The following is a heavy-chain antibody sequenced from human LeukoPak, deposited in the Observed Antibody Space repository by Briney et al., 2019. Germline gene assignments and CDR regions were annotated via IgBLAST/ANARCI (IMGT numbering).Heavy chain of an antibody. CDR2: ISSSGDNT. CDR3: AKAGANWFDP. Sequence: GGSLRLSFAASVFTFIGYALSWVRQAPGRGLQWVSTISSSGDNTYYADSVKGRFTISRDNSKNTLYLQMNSLRAEDTALYYCAKAGANWFDPWGQGTLVTVSS. V-gene: IGHV3-23*01. CDR1: VFTFIGYA. D-gene: IGHD3-10*01. J-gene: IGHJ5*02.